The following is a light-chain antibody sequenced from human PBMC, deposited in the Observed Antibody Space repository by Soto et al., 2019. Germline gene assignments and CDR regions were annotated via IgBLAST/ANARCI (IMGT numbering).Light chain of an antibody. J-gene: IGKJ1*01. V-gene: IGKV3-15*01. CDR2: GAS. Sequence: TQTPGTLASSPGERGTLSCRASQSVGSTYLAWYQQKGGPRHRXXIHGASTRATGFPARFSGRAYGTDGIINISSLQSEDGIVYCCQQYNNWPWTFGQGTKVDIK. CDR1: QSVGSTY. CDR3: QQYNNWPWT.